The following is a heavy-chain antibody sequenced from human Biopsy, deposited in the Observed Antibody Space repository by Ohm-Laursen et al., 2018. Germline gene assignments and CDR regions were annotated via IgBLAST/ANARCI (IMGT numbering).Heavy chain of an antibody. J-gene: IGHJ6*02. D-gene: IGHD2/OR15-2a*01. CDR2: SIPMLGIA. V-gene: IGHV1-69*04. CDR1: GYTFSNYG. Sequence: SVKVSCKVSGYTFSNYGISWVRQAPGQGLEWMGRSIPMLGIANYAQKFQDRLTITSDKFTRTAYMELSSLRSEDTAVYYCARTSIMDVWGQGTTVTVSS. CDR3: ARTSIMDV.